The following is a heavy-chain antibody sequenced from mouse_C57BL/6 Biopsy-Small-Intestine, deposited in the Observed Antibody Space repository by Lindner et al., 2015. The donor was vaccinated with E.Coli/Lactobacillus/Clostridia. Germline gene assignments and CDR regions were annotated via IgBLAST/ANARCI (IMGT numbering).Heavy chain of an antibody. V-gene: IGHV14-4*01. CDR1: GFNIKGDY. J-gene: IGHJ3*01. D-gene: IGHD2-2*01. CDR3: TRGYGFSY. Sequence: VQLQESGAELVRPGASVKLSCTASGFNIKGDYMHWVKQRPEQGLDWIGWIDPENGDTKFASKFQGKATFTADTSSNTAYLQLSSLTSEDTAVYYCTRGYGFSYWGQGTLVTVSA. CDR2: IDPENGDT.